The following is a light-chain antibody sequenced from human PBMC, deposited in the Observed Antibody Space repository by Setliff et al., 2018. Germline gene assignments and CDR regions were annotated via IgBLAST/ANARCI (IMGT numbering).Light chain of an antibody. CDR3: LAWDSSLSATL. CDR1: SSNIGNNY. V-gene: IGLV1-51*01. CDR2: DNI. J-gene: IGLJ2*01. Sequence: QSALTQPPSVSAAPGQRVTISCSGSSSNIGNNYVSWYQQLPGTAPKLLIYDNIKRPSGIPDRFSGSKSGTSATLGITGLQTGDEADYYCLAWDSSLSATLIGGGTKVTV.